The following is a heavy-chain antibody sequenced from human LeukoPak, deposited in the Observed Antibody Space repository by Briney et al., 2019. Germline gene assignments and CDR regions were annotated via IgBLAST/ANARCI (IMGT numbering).Heavy chain of an antibody. CDR1: GYTFTGYY. J-gene: IGHJ6*03. CDR3: ARDQAGLYGGWFGELTHYYYYMDV. CDR2: INPNSGDT. V-gene: IGHV1-2*02. Sequence: ASVKVSCKTSGYTFTGYYIHWVRQAPGQGLEWMGWINPNSGDTNYAQKFQGRVTMTRDTSISTAYMELSRLRSDDTAVYYCARDQAGLYGGWFGELTHYYYYMDVWGKGTTVTVSS. D-gene: IGHD3-10*01.